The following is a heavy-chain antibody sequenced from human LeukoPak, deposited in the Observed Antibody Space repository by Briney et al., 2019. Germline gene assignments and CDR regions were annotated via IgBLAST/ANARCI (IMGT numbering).Heavy chain of an antibody. V-gene: IGHV4-31*03. CDR1: GGSISSGGYY. Sequence: PSETLSLTCTVSGGSISSGGYYWSWIRQHPGKGLEWIGYIYYSGSTYYNPSLKSRVTISVDMSKNQFSLKLSSVTAADTAVYYCARGPDTYGDYVYYFDYWGQGTLVTVSS. CDR3: ARGPDTYGDYVYYFDY. D-gene: IGHD4-17*01. CDR2: IYYSGST. J-gene: IGHJ4*02.